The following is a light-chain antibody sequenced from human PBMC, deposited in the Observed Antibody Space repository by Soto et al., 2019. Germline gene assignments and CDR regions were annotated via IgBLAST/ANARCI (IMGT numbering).Light chain of an antibody. CDR2: GAS. V-gene: IGKV3-20*01. CDR1: QSVTNNY. CDR3: QQYGGSSGT. J-gene: IGKJ1*01. Sequence: VVTTQSPATLSVSPGERATLSCRASQSVTNNYLAWYLQKLGQAPRLLIYGASTRATDIPDRFSGSGSGTDFTLTISRLEPEDFAVYYCQQYGGSSGTFGQGTKVDIK.